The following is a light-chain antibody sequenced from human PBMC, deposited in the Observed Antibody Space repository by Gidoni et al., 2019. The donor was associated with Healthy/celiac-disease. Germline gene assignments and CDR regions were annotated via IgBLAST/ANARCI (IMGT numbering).Light chain of an antibody. V-gene: IGKV3-11*01. J-gene: IGKJ4*01. CDR1: QSVGSY. CDR2: DAS. Sequence: EIVLTQSPATLSLSPGERATLSCRASQSVGSYLAWYQQQPGQAPRLLIYDASNRSTGIPAMFSGSGSGTDFTLTISSLETEDFAVYYCQQRSNWPPTLTFGGGTKVGIK. CDR3: QQRSNWPPTLT.